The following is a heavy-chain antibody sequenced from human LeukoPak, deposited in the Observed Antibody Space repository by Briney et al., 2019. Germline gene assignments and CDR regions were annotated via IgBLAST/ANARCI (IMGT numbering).Heavy chain of an antibody. CDR3: ARGPSGSYFAYRRGD. D-gene: IGHD3-10*01. J-gene: IGHJ4*02. CDR1: GYTFTSYD. Sequence: ASVKVSCKASGYTFTSYDINWVGQATGQGLEWMGWMNPNNGKTGYAQRFQGRVTMTRTTSISTAYMELSSLRSDDTAVYYCARGPSGSYFAYRRGDWGQGTLVTVSS. CDR2: MNPNNGKT. V-gene: IGHV1-8*01.